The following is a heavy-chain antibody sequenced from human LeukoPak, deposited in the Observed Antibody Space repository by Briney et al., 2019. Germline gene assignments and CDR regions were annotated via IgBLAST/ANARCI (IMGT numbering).Heavy chain of an antibody. Sequence: GTSLRLSCAASGFAFTNYGMHWVRQAPGKGLEWVALITYDGYYKYYSDSVKGRFTISSDTSKNTLYLQMNSLRAEDTAVYYCARDLSPVVRASPMGYWGQGTPVTVSS. V-gene: IGHV3-30*03. D-gene: IGHD3-10*01. CDR2: ITYDGYYK. CDR1: GFAFTNYG. CDR3: ARDLSPVVRASPMGY. J-gene: IGHJ4*02.